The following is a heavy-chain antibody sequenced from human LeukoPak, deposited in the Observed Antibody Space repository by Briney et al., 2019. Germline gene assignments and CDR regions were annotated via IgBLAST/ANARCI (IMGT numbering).Heavy chain of an antibody. CDR1: GFTFSSYE. CDR2: ISSSGSTI. CDR3: ARGIVGATRWFDP. D-gene: IGHD1-26*01. J-gene: IGHJ5*02. V-gene: IGHV3-48*03. Sequence: PGGSLRLSCAASGFTFSSYEMNWVRQAPGKGLEWVSYISSSGSTIYYADSVKGRFTISRDNAENSLYLQMNSLRAEDTAVYYCARGIVGATRWFDPWGQGTLVTVSS.